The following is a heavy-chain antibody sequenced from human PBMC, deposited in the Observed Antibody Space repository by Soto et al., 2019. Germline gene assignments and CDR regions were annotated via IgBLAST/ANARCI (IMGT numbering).Heavy chain of an antibody. CDR3: ARVDSGGYAYFDY. V-gene: IGHV4-31*03. J-gene: IGHJ4*02. D-gene: IGHD5-12*01. CDR1: GGSITRGGYY. Sequence: QVQLQESGPRLVKPSQTLSLTCTVSGGSITRGGYYWTWIRQHPGKGLEWIGYIYYSGSTYYNPSLKSRLTKSVDTSKNQFSLKLSSVTVADTAVYYCARVDSGGYAYFDYWGQGTLVTVSS. CDR2: IYYSGST.